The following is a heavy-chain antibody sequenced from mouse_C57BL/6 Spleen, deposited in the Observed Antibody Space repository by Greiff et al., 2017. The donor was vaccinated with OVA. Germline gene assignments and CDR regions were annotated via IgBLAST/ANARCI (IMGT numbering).Heavy chain of an antibody. CDR3: ALGGYYGAMDY. Sequence: QVQLQQSGAELARPGASVKMSCKASGYTFTSSTMHWVKQRPGQGLEWIGYINPSSGYTKYNQKFKDKATLTADKSSSTAYMQLSSLTSEDSAVYYCALGGYYGAMDYWGQGTSVTVSS. J-gene: IGHJ4*01. V-gene: IGHV1-4*01. D-gene: IGHD2-3*01. CDR2: INPSSGYT. CDR1: GYTFTSST.